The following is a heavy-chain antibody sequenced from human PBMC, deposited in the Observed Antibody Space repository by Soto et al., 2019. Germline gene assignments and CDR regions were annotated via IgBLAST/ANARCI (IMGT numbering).Heavy chain of an antibody. D-gene: IGHD6-19*01. Sequence: PGGSLRLSCAASGFTFSSYAMHWVRQAPGKGLEWVAVISYDGSNKYYADSVKGRFTISRDNSKNTLYLQMNSLRAEDTAVYYCARGPQWLASLYGMDVWGQGTTVTVSS. CDR3: ARGPQWLASLYGMDV. J-gene: IGHJ6*02. CDR1: GFTFSSYA. V-gene: IGHV3-30-3*01. CDR2: ISYDGSNK.